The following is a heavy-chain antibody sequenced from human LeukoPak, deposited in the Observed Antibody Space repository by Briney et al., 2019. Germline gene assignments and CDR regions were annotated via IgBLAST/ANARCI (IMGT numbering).Heavy chain of an antibody. CDR1: GGTFRSYA. J-gene: IGHJ4*02. Sequence: AVQVSCKGSGGTFRSYAISWVRQPPAQGLEWMGGSIPIFGTANFPQKFQGRVTITADESTSTAYMDVSSLRSEDTAVYYCARRRSSSWYGYFDYWGQGTLVTVSS. CDR3: ARRRSSSWYGYFDY. V-gene: IGHV1-69*13. CDR2: SIPIFGTA. D-gene: IGHD6-13*01.